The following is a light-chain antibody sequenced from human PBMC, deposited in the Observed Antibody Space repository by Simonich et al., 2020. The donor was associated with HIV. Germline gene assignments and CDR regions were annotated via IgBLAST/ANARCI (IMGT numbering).Light chain of an antibody. CDR2: DAS. J-gene: IGKJ4*01. V-gene: IGKV3D-20*02. Sequence: EIVLTQSPGTLSLSPGERATLSCRASQSVSGNYLAWYQQKPGLAPRLLIYDASTRATGIPARVSGSGSGTDFTLTISSLEPEDFAVYYCQQRSNWPPSLTFGGGTKVEIK. CDR3: QQRSNWPPSLT. CDR1: QSVSGNY.